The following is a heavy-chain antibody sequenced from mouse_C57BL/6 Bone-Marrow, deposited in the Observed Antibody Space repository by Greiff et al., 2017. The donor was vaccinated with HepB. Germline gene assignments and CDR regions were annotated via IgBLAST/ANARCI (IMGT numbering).Heavy chain of an antibody. D-gene: IGHD2-2*01. CDR3: ASEGYDGAWFAY. CDR1: GFSLTSYG. V-gene: IGHV2-6*01. Sequence: VMLVESGPGLVAPSQSLSITCTVSGFSLTSYGVDWVRQSPGKGLEWLGVIWGVGSTNYNSALKSRLSISKDNSKSQVILKMNSLQTDDTAMYYCASEGYDGAWFAYWGQGTLVTVSA. J-gene: IGHJ3*01. CDR2: IWGVGST.